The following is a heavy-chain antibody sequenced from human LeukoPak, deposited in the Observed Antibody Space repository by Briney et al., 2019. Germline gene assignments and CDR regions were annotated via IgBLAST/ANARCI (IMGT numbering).Heavy chain of an antibody. V-gene: IGHV3-21*01. CDR1: GFTFSSYS. D-gene: IGHD3-10*01. CDR3: ARGATSEGVIGY. J-gene: IGHJ4*02. CDR2: ISSSSSYI. Sequence: PGGSLRLSCAASGFTFSSYSMNWVRQAPGKGLEWVSSISSSSSYIYYADSVKGRFTISRDNAKNSLYLQMNSLRAEDTAVYYCARGATSEGVIGYWGQGTLVIVSS.